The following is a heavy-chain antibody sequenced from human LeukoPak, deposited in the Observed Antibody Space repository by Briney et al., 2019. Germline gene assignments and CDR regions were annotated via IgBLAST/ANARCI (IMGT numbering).Heavy chain of an antibody. D-gene: IGHD2-2*01. J-gene: IGHJ5*02. Sequence: GGSLRLSCAASGFTVSSNYMSWVRQAPGKGLEWVSVIYSGGSTYYADSVKGRFTISRDNSKNTLYLQMNSLRAEDTAVYYCATLPDCSSTSCYPNWFDPWGQGTLVTVSS. CDR2: IYSGGST. CDR3: ATLPDCSSTSCYPNWFDP. CDR1: GFTVSSNY. V-gene: IGHV3-66*01.